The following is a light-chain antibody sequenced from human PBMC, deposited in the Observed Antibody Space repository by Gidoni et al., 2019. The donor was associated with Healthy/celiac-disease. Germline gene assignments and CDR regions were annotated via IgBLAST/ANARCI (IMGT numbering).Light chain of an antibody. CDR2: AAS. Sequence: DIQMTQSPSSLSASVGDRVTITCRASQSISSYLNWYQQKPGKAPKLLIYAASSLQSWVPSRFSGSGSGTDVTLTISSLQPEDFATYYCQQSYSLWAFGQGTKVEIK. J-gene: IGKJ1*01. V-gene: IGKV1-39*01. CDR3: QQSYSLWA. CDR1: QSISSY.